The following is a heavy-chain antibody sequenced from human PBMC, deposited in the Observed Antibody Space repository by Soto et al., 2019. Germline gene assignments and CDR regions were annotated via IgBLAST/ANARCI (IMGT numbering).Heavy chain of an antibody. CDR1: GGSISSGGYY. D-gene: IGHD3-22*01. J-gene: IGHJ6*02. V-gene: IGHV4-31*03. CDR3: ASKGDSSGYYYGSSDYYYGMDV. CDR2: IYYSGST. Sequence: QVQLQESGPGLVKPSQTLSLTCTVPGGSISSGGYYWSWIRQHPGKGLEWIGYIYYSGSTYYNPSLKSRVTISVDTSKKQFSLKLSSVTAAGTAVYYCASKGDSSGYYYGSSDYYYGMDVWGQGTTVTASS.